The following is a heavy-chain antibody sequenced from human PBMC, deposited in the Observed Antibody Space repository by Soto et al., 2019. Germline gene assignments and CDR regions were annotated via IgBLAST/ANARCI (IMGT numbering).Heavy chain of an antibody. J-gene: IGHJ4*02. Sequence: SETLSLTCTVSGGSFSGYFWTWIRQPPGKGLEWFAEINHSGITNYNPSVESRVSMSVDTSKNQFSLRLYSVTAADTAVYYCVRGPYNYNSRYFDYWGQGTLVTVSS. CDR1: GGSFSGYF. D-gene: IGHD1-1*01. CDR2: INHSGIT. CDR3: VRGPYNYNSRYFDY. V-gene: IGHV4-34*01.